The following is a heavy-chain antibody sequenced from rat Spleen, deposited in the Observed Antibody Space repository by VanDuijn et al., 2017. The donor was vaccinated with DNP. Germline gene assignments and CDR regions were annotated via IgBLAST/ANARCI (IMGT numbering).Heavy chain of an antibody. V-gene: IGHV5-22*01. J-gene: IGHJ2*01. CDR1: GFTFSDYY. CDR3: ARGSNSDY. CDR2: ISYEGSST. D-gene: IGHD3-1*01. Sequence: EVQLVESGGGLVQPGRSLKLSCAASGFTFSDYYMAWVRQAPKKGLEWVASISYEGSSTYYGDSVKGRFTISRDNAKSTLYLQMNSLRSEDTATYYCARGSNSDYWGQGVMVTVSS.